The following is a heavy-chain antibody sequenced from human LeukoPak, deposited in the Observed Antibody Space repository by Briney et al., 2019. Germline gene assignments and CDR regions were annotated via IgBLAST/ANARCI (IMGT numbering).Heavy chain of an antibody. V-gene: IGHV1-2*02. CDR2: INPNSGGT. CDR3: ARRGTAPALDN. CDR1: GYTFSDYY. J-gene: IGHJ4*02. Sequence: ASVKVSCKASGYTFSDYYIHWVRQAPGQGLDWMGWINPNSGGTNYAQKFQGRVTITRDTSASTAYMELSSLRPEETAVYYCARRGTAPALDNWGQGTLVTVSS. D-gene: IGHD1/OR15-1a*01.